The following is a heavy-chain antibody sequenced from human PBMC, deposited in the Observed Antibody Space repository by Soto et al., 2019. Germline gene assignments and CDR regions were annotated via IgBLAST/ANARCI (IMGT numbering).Heavy chain of an antibody. CDR3: ARDISVDSGYIIGY. J-gene: IGHJ4*02. Sequence: GGSLRLSCAASGFTFSSYGMHWVRQAPGKGLEWVAVIWYDGSNKYYADSVKGRFTISRDNSKNTLYLQMNSLRAEDTAVYYCARDISVDSGYIIGYWGQGTLVTVSS. D-gene: IGHD5-12*01. CDR2: IWYDGSNK. V-gene: IGHV3-33*01. CDR1: GFTFSSYG.